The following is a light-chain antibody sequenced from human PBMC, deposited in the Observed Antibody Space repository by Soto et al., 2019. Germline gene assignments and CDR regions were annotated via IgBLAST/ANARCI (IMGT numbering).Light chain of an antibody. J-gene: IGKJ1*01. Sequence: DIRMTQSPSSLSASVGDRVTITCRASQSIRTYLNWYQQKPGTAPKLLIDAASSLQSGVPSRFSGSGSGTDFTLTISSPRPEDFATYYCQQSYSTPPTFGQGTKVEFE. CDR2: AAS. V-gene: IGKV1-39*01. CDR1: QSIRTY. CDR3: QQSYSTPPT.